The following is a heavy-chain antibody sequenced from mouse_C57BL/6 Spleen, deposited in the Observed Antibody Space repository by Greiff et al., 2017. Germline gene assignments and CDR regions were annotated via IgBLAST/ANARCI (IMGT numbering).Heavy chain of an antibody. CDR2: IWSGGGT. V-gene: IGHV2-2*01. D-gene: IGHD2-3*01. CDR3: ARSPYDVYYVLYAMDD. J-gene: IGHJ4*01. CDR1: GFSLTSYG. Sequence: VQLQQSGPGLVQPSQSLSITCTVSGFSLTSYGVHWVRQSPGKGLEWLGVIWSGGGTDYNAAFISRLSISKDNSTSQVFFQMNSLQADDTAIYYCARSPYDVYYVLYAMDDWGQGTSVTVSS.